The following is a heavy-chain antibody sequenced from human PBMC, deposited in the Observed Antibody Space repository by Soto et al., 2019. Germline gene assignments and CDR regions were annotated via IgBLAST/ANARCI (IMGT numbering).Heavy chain of an antibody. Sequence: ASVNVSCKAAGYTFTSYCMDWVRQAPEQGLELMGWMNPNSGSTGYAQTFQGRVTMTRDTSTNTAYMDLSSLTSEDTAIYYCPGGAFDNWDHLYMDVWGTGTTVTVSS. CDR2: MNPNSGST. CDR3: PGGAFDNWDHLYMDV. J-gene: IGHJ6*03. D-gene: IGHD1-20*01. V-gene: IGHV1-8*02. CDR1: GYTFTSYC.